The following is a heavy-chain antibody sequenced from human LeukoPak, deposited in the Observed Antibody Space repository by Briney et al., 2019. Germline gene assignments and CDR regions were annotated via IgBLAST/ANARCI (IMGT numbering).Heavy chain of an antibody. V-gene: IGHV3-33*01. CDR1: GYTFTNYY. CDR3: ARDGDSSSWQIRLYYYYYYGMDV. Sequence: SCKASGYTFTNYYMHWVRQAPGKGLEWVAVIWYDGSNKYYADSVKGRFTISRDNSKNTLYLQMNSLRAEDTAVYYCARDGDSSSWQIRLYYYYYYGMDVWGQGTTVTVSS. J-gene: IGHJ6*02. D-gene: IGHD6-13*01. CDR2: IWYDGSNK.